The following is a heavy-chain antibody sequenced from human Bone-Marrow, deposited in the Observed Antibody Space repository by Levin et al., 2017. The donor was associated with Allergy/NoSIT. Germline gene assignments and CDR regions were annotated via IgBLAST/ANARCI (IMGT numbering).Heavy chain of an antibody. Sequence: SQTLSLTCAVSGYSISSGYYWGWIRQPPGKGLEWIGSIYHSGSTYYNPSLKSRVTISVDTSKNQFSLKLSSVTAADTAVYYCARGRYCSGGSCYLLAEYFQHWGQGTLVTVSS. CDR3: ARGRYCSGGSCYLLAEYFQH. D-gene: IGHD2-15*01. CDR1: GYSISSGYY. CDR2: IYHSGST. V-gene: IGHV4-38-2*01. J-gene: IGHJ1*01.